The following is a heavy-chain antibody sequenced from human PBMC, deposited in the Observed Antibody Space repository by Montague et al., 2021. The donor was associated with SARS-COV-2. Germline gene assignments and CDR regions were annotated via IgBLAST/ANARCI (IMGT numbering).Heavy chain of an antibody. Sequence: TLSLTCTVSGGSISSGGYYWSWIRQHPGKGLEWIVYIYYSGSTYYNPSLKSRVTISVDTSKNQFSLKLSSVTAAATAVYYCASARITMLVVVDAFDIWGQGTMVTVSS. V-gene: IGHV4-31*03. J-gene: IGHJ3*02. D-gene: IGHD3-22*01. CDR3: ASARITMLVVVDAFDI. CDR1: GGSISSGGYY. CDR2: IYYSGST.